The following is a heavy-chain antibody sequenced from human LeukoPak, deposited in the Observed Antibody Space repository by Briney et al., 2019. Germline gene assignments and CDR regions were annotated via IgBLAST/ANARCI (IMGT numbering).Heavy chain of an antibody. CDR1: GFTFSTYG. Sequence: GGSLRLSCAASGFTFSTYGMTWVRQAPGRGLEWVSAISGSAARTFYADSVKGRFTISRDNSKNTLSLQMNSLRAEDTAVYYCAKRGPGSPESGKYYFDYWGQGTLVTVSS. V-gene: IGHV3-23*01. J-gene: IGHJ4*02. CDR3: AKRGPGSPESGKYYFDY. CDR2: ISGSAART. D-gene: IGHD3-10*01.